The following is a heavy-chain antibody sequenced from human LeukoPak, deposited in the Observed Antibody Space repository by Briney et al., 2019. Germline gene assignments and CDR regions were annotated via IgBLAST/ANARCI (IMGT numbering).Heavy chain of an antibody. CDR2: IRYDVSNK. V-gene: IGHV3-30*02. CDR1: GFTFSSHG. Sequence: GGSLRLSCAASGFTFSSHGMQWVRQAPGKGLEGAAFIRYDVSNKYYADSVKGRFTISRDNSKNTLYLQMNSLRAEDTAVYYCAKDGVLVGATTSFPHYFDYWGQGTLVTVSS. J-gene: IGHJ4*02. D-gene: IGHD1-26*01. CDR3: AKDGVLVGATTSFPHYFDY.